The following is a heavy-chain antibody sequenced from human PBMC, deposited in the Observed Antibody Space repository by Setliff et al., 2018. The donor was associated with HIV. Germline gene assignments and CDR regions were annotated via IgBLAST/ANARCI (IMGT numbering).Heavy chain of an antibody. V-gene: IGHV1-18*01. CDR3: ARVSRSGWFFDW. J-gene: IGHJ4*02. CDR2: ISSYNGNT. Sequence: ASVKVSCKASGYNFSSNGISWVRQAPGQGLEWMGWISSYNGNTKYAQKVQDRVTMTKDTSTSTAYMELRSLRSDDTAVYYCARVSRSGWFFDWWGQGSLVAVSS. D-gene: IGHD6-19*01. CDR1: GYNFSSNG.